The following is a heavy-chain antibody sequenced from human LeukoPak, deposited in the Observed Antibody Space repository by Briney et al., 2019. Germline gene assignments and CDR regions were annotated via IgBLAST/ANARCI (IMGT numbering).Heavy chain of an antibody. J-gene: IGHJ5*02. CDR3: ARTGSLGYYDSSGYDNWFDP. D-gene: IGHD3-22*01. Sequence: AGGSLRLSCAASGFTFSSYSMNWVRQAPGKGLEWVSSISSSSSYIYYADSVKGRFTISRDNAKNSLYLQMNSLRAEDTAVYYCARTGSLGYYDSSGYDNWFDPWGRGTLVTVSS. V-gene: IGHV3-21*01. CDR1: GFTFSSYS. CDR2: ISSSSSYI.